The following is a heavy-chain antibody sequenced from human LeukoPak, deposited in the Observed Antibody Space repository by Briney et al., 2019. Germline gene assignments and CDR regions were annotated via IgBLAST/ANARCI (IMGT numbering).Heavy chain of an antibody. Sequence: GGSLRLSCAASGFTFDDYAMHWVRHAPGKGLEWVSLISGDGGSTYYADSVKGRFTISRDNSKTSLYLQMNSLRTEDTALYYCAKDIALGARIYYYYGMDVWGQGTTVTVSS. V-gene: IGHV3-43*02. CDR1: GFTFDDYA. D-gene: IGHD1-26*01. CDR3: AKDIALGARIYYYYGMDV. CDR2: ISGDGGST. J-gene: IGHJ6*02.